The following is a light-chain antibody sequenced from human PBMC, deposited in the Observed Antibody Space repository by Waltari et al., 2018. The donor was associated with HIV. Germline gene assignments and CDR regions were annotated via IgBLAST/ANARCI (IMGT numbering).Light chain of an antibody. J-gene: IGLJ3*02. CDR3: DAWDDSLSGRV. V-gene: IGLV1-47*01. Sequence: QSVLTQPPSASGTPGQRVTISCSGSRSSIGNNDVYWFQQLPGTAPKLLIYRNNQRPSGVPDRFTGSKSGTSASLAISGLRSEDEADYYCDAWDDSLSGRVFGGGTKLTVL. CDR1: RSSIGNND. CDR2: RNN.